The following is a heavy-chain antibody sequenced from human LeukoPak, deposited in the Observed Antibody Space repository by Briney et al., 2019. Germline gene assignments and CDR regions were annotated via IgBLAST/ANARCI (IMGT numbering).Heavy chain of an antibody. CDR3: ARGAAPYYDFWSGYYTVGYFDY. D-gene: IGHD3-3*01. J-gene: IGHJ4*02. Sequence: GGSLRLSCAASGFAFSTYAMNWVRQAPGKGLEWVSFISGSDGSTYYADSVKGRFTICRDNSKNTLYLQMNSLRAEDTAVYYCARGAAPYYDFWSGYYTVGYFDYWGQGTLSPSPQ. CDR2: ISGSDGST. V-gene: IGHV3-23*01. CDR1: GFAFSTYA.